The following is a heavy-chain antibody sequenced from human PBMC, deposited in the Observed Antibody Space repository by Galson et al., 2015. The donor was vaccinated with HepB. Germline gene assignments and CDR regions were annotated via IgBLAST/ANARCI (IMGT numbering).Heavy chain of an antibody. CDR2: IIPIFGTA. D-gene: IGHD2-2*01. CDR3: ARVSCSSTSCYDAFDI. CDR1: GGTFSSYA. J-gene: IGHJ3*02. Sequence: QSGAEVKKPGESLKISCKASGGTFSSYAISWVRQAPGQGLEWMGGIIPIFGTANYAQKFQGRVTITADESTSTAYMELSSLRSEDTAVYYCARVSCSSTSCYDAFDIWGQGTMVTVSS. V-gene: IGHV1-69*01.